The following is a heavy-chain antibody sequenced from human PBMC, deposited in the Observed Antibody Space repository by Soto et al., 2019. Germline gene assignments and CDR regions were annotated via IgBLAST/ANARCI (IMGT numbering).Heavy chain of an antibody. D-gene: IGHD5-18*01. V-gene: IGHV1-18*01. CDR2: ISAYNGNT. Sequence: QVQLVQSGAEVKKPGASVKVSCKASGYTFTSYAISWGRQAPGQGLEWMGGISAYNGNTNYAQKLQGRVNMTTDTTTSTAYLEMRRLRSDDTDVYSCARDATATHYWGQGPLVTVS. CDR1: GYTFTSYA. J-gene: IGHJ4*02. CDR3: ARDATATHY.